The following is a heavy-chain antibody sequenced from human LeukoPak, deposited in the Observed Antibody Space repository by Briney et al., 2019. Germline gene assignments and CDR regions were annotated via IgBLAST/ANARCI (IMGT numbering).Heavy chain of an antibody. Sequence: GGSLRLSCAASGFIFTSYSMNWVRQAPGKGLKWISYISSSSSTIYYADSVRGRFTISRDNAKNSLYLQMNSLRAEDTAVYYCARDGGNYLVGAFDIWGQGTMVTVSS. D-gene: IGHD1-26*01. CDR1: GFIFTSYS. CDR3: ARDGGNYLVGAFDI. CDR2: ISSSSSTI. V-gene: IGHV3-48*01. J-gene: IGHJ3*02.